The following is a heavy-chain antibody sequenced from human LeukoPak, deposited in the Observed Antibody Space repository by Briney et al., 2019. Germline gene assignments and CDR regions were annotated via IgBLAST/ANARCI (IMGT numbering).Heavy chain of an antibody. Sequence: SSVKVSCKASGCTFSSYAISWVRQAPGQGLEWMGGIIPIFGTANYAQKFQGRVTITADESTSTAYMELSSLRSEDTAVYYCARDCGGDCFYAFDYWGQGTLVTVSS. CDR2: IIPIFGTA. V-gene: IGHV1-69*13. J-gene: IGHJ4*02. CDR3: ARDCGGDCFYAFDY. CDR1: GCTFSSYA. D-gene: IGHD2-21*02.